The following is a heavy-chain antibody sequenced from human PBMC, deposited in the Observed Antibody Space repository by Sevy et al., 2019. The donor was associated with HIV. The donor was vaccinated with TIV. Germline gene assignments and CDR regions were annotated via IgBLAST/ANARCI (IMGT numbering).Heavy chain of an antibody. CDR2: IWFDGSNI. Sequence: GGYLRLSCVASGFTFGSYGMLWVRQAPGKGLEWLADIWFDGSNIHYADSVRGRFTISRDNSKNTLSLHMSSLRVGVTAVYNCARERTYLFDYCGQGTLVTVSS. V-gene: IGHV3-33*01. CDR3: ARERTYLFDY. J-gene: IGHJ4*02. CDR1: GFTFGSYG.